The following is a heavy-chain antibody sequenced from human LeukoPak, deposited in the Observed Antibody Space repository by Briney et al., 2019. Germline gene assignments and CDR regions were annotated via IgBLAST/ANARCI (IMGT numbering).Heavy chain of an antibody. Sequence: GGSLRLSCAASGFTFSSYGMHWVRQAPGKGLEWVAVIWYDGSNKYYADSVKGRFTISRDNSKNTLYLQMNSLRGYDTAVYYCARPLSNGYFHASGGYYPYAMDIWGQGTTVTVSS. CDR3: ARPLSNGYFHASGGYYPYAMDI. CDR1: GFTFSSYG. D-gene: IGHD3-22*01. J-gene: IGHJ6*02. V-gene: IGHV3-33*01. CDR2: IWYDGSNK.